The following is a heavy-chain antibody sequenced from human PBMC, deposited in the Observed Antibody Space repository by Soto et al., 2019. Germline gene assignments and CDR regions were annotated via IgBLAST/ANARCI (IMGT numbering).Heavy chain of an antibody. V-gene: IGHV3-30-3*01. Sequence: PGGSLRLSCAASGFTFSSYAMHWVRQAPGKGLEWVAVISYDGSNKYYADSVKGRFTISRDNSKNTLYLQMNSLRAEDTAVYYCAREAVSGGYSYGEFDYWGQGTLVTVSS. J-gene: IGHJ4*02. CDR3: AREAVSGGYSYGEFDY. CDR2: ISYDGSNK. CDR1: GFTFSSYA. D-gene: IGHD5-18*01.